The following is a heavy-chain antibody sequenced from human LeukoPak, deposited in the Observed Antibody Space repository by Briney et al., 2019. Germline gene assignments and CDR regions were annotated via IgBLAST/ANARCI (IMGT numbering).Heavy chain of an antibody. D-gene: IGHD6-13*01. Sequence: TRYSPSFQGQVTISADKSISTAYLQWSSLKASDTAMYYCARHDSSYSRGFDYWGQGTLVTVSS. J-gene: IGHJ4*02. CDR3: ARHDSSYSRGFDY. V-gene: IGHV5-51*01. CDR2: T.